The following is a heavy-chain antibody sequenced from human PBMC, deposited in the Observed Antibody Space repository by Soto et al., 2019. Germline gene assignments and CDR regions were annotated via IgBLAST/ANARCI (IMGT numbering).Heavy chain of an antibody. J-gene: IGHJ6*02. V-gene: IGHV1-18*01. Sequence: QVQLVQSGAEVKKPGASVKVSCKASGYTFSSYGISWVRQAPGQGLEWMGWISAYNGNTNYAQKLQGRVTMTTDTSTSTAYMELRSLSSDDTALYYCARVNGYCSIPRCFVVRSYTMDVWGQGTTVTVSS. D-gene: IGHD2-2*01. CDR2: ISAYNGNT. CDR3: ARVNGYCSIPRCFVVRSYTMDV. CDR1: GYTFSSYG.